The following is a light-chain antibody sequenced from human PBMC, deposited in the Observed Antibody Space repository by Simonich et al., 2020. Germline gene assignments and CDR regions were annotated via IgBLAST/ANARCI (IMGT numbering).Light chain of an antibody. J-gene: IGKJ2*01. V-gene: IGKV1-9*01. CDR2: ASS. CDR3: QQLNSYPPYT. CDR1: QGISSY. Sequence: IQLTQSPSFLSASVGDRVTITYRASQGISSYLAWYPQKPGKAPKLLIYASSTLQSGVPSRFSGSGSGTEFTLTISSLQPEDFATYYCQQLNSYPPYTFGQGTKLEIK.